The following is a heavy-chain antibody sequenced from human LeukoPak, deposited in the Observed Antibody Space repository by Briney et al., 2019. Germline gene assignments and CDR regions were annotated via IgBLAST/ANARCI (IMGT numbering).Heavy chain of an antibody. J-gene: IGHJ3*02. D-gene: IGHD3-22*01. Sequence: SETLSLTCTVSGGSISSSSYYWGWIRQPPGKGLEWIGSIYYSGSTYYNPSLKSRVTISVDTSKNQFSLKLSSVTAADTVVYYCARIPNYYDSSGYRGGDAFDIWGQGTMVTVSS. CDR1: GGSISSSSYY. V-gene: IGHV4-39*07. CDR3: ARIPNYYDSSGYRGGDAFDI. CDR2: IYYSGST.